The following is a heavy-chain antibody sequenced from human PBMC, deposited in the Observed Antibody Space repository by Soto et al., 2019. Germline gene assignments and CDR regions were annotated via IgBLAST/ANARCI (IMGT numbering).Heavy chain of an antibody. D-gene: IGHD3-10*01. J-gene: IGHJ6*02. Sequence: GGSLRLSCTASGFTFGDYAMSWFRQAPGKGLEWVGFIRSKAYGGTTEYAASVKGRFTISRDDSKSIAYLQMNSLKTEDTAVYYCTRDLITMVRGVIIPYYYGMDVWGQGTTVTVSS. CDR3: TRDLITMVRGVIIPYYYGMDV. CDR2: IRSKAYGGTT. V-gene: IGHV3-49*03. CDR1: GFTFGDYA.